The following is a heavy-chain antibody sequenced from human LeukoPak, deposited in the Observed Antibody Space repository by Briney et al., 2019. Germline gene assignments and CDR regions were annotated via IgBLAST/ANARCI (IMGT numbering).Heavy chain of an antibody. Sequence: SETLSLTCAVYGGSFSGYYWSWIRQPPGKGLEWIGEINHSGSTNYSPSLKSRVTISVDTSKNQFSLKLSSVTAADTAVYYCARGRYSYGSRTIHFDYWGQGTLVTVSS. V-gene: IGHV4-34*01. CDR2: INHSGST. J-gene: IGHJ4*02. D-gene: IGHD5-18*01. CDR3: ARGRYSYGSRTIHFDY. CDR1: GGSFSGYY.